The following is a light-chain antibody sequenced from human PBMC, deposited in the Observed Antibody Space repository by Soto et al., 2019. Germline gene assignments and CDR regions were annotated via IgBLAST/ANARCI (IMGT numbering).Light chain of an antibody. CDR2: GAS. CDR3: QHYNNWPPWT. J-gene: IGKJ1*01. V-gene: IGKV3-15*01. Sequence: EIVMTQSPATLYVSPGERATLSCRASQSVSSNLAWYQQKPGQAPRLLIYGASTRATGIPARFSGSGSGTEFTLTISSLQSEDFAIYYCQHYNNWPPWTFGQGTTVEIK. CDR1: QSVSSN.